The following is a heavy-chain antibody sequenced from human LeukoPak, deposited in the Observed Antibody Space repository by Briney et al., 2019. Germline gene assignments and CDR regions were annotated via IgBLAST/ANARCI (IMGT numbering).Heavy chain of an antibody. D-gene: IGHD6-13*01. CDR3: ARGAWYAGY. CDR1: GGSINNYY. V-gene: IGHV4-59*01. J-gene: IGHJ4*02. CDR2: IYYTGST. Sequence: PSETLSLTCTVSGGSINNYYWTWIQQPPGKGLEWIGYIYYTGSTNYNPSLKSRVTISLDTSKNQFSLRLSSVTAADTAMYFCARGAWYAGYWGQGTLVTVSS.